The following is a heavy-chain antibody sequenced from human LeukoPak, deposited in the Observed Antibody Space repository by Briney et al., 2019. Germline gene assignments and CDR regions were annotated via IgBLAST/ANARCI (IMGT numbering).Heavy chain of an antibody. CDR3: AKDISSSGSG. J-gene: IGHJ4*02. D-gene: IGHD6-6*01. CDR2: LSGSGITT. CDR1: GFTFSNSA. Sequence: PGGSLRLSCAASGFTFSNSAMSWVRQAPGKGLEWVSTLSGSGITTYYADSVKGRFTISRDNSKNTLYLQMNSLRAEDTAVYYCAKDISSSGSGWGQGTLVTVSS. V-gene: IGHV3-23*01.